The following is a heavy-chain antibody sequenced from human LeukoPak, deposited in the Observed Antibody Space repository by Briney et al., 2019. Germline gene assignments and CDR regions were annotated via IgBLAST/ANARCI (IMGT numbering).Heavy chain of an antibody. J-gene: IGHJ4*02. D-gene: IGHD6-19*01. Sequence: SETLSLTCTVSGGSISSSSYYWGWIRQPPGKGLEWIGSVYYSGTTSYNPSLKSRVTISVDMSKNHFSLRLRAVTAADTAMYYCARGTLYRGWSYYLDFWGQGSQVTVSS. CDR3: ARGTLYRGWSYYLDF. CDR2: VYYSGTT. V-gene: IGHV4-39*07. CDR1: GGSISSSSYY.